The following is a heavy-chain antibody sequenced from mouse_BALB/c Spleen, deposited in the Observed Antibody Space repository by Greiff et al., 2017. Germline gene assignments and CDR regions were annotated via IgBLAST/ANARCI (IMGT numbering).Heavy chain of an antibody. Sequence: VQLKESGGGLVKPGGSLKLSCAASGFTFSSYAMSWVRQTPEKRLEWVASISSGGSTYYPDSVKGRFTISRDNARNILYLQMSSLRSEDTAMYYCARGFRYGNYGFAYWGQGTLVTVSA. CDR3: ARGFRYGNYGFAY. J-gene: IGHJ3*01. V-gene: IGHV5-6-5*01. CDR1: GFTFSSYA. CDR2: ISSGGST. D-gene: IGHD2-1*01.